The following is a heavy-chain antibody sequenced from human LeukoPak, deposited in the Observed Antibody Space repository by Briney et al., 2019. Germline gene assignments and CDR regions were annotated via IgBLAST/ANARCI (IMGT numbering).Heavy chain of an antibody. V-gene: IGHV5-51*01. Sequence: GEALELSCQCSGYSFTRFWIGWGRQPPGQGVGWVGIIYPGDSDTRYSQSFQGQVTTSVDKSINTAFLRWSSLKASASARYYFASPPYYDCWNGYYPDYWGEGSLVTVSS. CDR1: GYSFTRFW. CDR3: ASPPYYDCWNGYYPDY. D-gene: IGHD3-3*01. J-gene: IGHJ4*02. CDR2: IYPGDSDT.